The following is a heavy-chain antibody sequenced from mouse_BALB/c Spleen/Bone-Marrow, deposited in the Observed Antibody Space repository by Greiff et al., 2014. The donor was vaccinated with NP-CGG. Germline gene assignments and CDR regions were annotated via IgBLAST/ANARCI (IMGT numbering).Heavy chain of an antibody. CDR3: ARYGSYVGGTMDY. V-gene: IGHV1-26*01. CDR2: VHPNNGGT. Sequence: EVQGVESGPDLVKPGASVKISCKASGYSFSGYYMHWVKQSHGKSLEWIGRVHPNNGGTSYSQKFKGKAILNVDMSSSTAYMEVRNLTSEDSAVYYCARYGSYVGGTMDYWGQGTSVTVSS. CDR1: GYSFSGYY. J-gene: IGHJ4*01. D-gene: IGHD1-1*02.